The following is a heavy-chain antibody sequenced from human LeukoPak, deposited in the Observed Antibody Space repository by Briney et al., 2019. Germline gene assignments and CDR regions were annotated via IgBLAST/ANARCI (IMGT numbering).Heavy chain of an antibody. J-gene: IGHJ4*02. CDR3: ARMGMDPAMITNFFDY. D-gene: IGHD5-18*01. CDR2: IHPSGGST. V-gene: IGHV1-46*01. Sequence: ASVTVSFTSSGYSFTINYLHWARQAPGQGPERMGVIHPSGGSTNYAQKFQGRLTVTRDTSTTTVYMELSSLRSDDTAVYYCARMGMDPAMITNFFDYWGQGTLVTVSS. CDR1: GYSFTINY.